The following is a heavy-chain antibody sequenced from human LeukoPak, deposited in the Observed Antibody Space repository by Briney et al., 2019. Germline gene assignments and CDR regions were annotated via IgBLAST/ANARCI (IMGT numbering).Heavy chain of an antibody. J-gene: IGHJ4*02. CDR1: GGTFSSYA. Sequence: SVRVSCKASGGTFSSYAISWVRQAPGQGLEWMGGIIPIFGTANYAQKFQGRVTITADKSTSTAYMELSSLRSEDTAVYYCARGVSYDSSGYSLFDYWGQGTLVTVSS. CDR2: IIPIFGTA. V-gene: IGHV1-69*06. CDR3: ARGVSYDSSGYSLFDY. D-gene: IGHD3-22*01.